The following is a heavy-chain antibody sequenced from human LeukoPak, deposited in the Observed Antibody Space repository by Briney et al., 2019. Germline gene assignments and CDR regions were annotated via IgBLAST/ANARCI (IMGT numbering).Heavy chain of an antibody. D-gene: IGHD2-15*01. V-gene: IGHV3-21*01. CDR1: GFTFSSYS. J-gene: IGHJ3*02. CDR2: ISSSSSYI. Sequence: GGSLRLSCAASGFTFSSYSMNWVRQAPGKGLEWVSSISSSSSYIYYADSVKGRFTISRDNAKNSLYLQMNSLRAEDTAVYYCAKDEAAGYCSGGSCYLDAFDIWGQGTMVTVSS. CDR3: AKDEAAGYCSGGSCYLDAFDI.